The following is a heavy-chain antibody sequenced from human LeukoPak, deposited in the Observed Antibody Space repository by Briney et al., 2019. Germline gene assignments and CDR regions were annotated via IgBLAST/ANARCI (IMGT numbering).Heavy chain of an antibody. J-gene: IGHJ4*02. Sequence: PSETLSLTCAVYGGSFSGYYWTWIRQPPGKGLEWIGYIYYSGSTKYNPSLKSRVTISVDTSKNQFSLKLSSVTAADTAVYYCARQGYCSGGTCSFDDWGQGTLVTVSS. CDR1: GGSFSGYY. D-gene: IGHD2-15*01. CDR3: ARQGYCSGGTCSFDD. V-gene: IGHV4-59*08. CDR2: IYYSGST.